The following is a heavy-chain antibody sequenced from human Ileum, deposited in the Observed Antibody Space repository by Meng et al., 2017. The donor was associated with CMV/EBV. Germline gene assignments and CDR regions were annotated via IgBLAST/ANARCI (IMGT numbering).Heavy chain of an antibody. J-gene: IGHJ4*02. CDR2: ISSSSSYI. CDR3: ARENYHVSNGYYGGVDY. Sequence: GESLKISCAASGNTLSSYSMNWVRQAPGKGLEWVASISSSSSYIYHADSVKGRFTISRDNAKNSLYLQMNSLRAEDTAMYYCARENYHVSNGYYGGVDYWGQGTLVTVSS. CDR1: GNTLSSYS. V-gene: IGHV3-21*04. D-gene: IGHD3-22*01.